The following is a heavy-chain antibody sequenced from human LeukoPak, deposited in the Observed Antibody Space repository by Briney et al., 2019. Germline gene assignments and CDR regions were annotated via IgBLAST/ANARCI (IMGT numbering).Heavy chain of an antibody. CDR3: ANGWTAMVPWCLDY. Sequence: GGSLRLSCAASGFTFSSYWMHWVRQAPGKGLVWVSQINSDGSSTTYADSVRGRFTISRDNAKNTLYLQMNSLRAEDTAVYYCANGWTAMVPWCLDYWGQGTLVTVSS. CDR1: GFTFSSYW. V-gene: IGHV3-74*01. D-gene: IGHD5-18*01. CDR2: INSDGSST. J-gene: IGHJ4*02.